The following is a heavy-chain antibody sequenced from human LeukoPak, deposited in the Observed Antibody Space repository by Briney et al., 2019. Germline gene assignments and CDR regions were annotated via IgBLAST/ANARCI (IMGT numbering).Heavy chain of an antibody. CDR3: AGGQRYRYDSSGGFDY. Sequence: PGGSLRLSCAASGFTFSNYWMSWVRQAPGKGLEWVANIKQDGSEKYYVDSVKGRFTISRDNAKNSLSLQMNTLRAEDSAVYFCAGGQRYRYDSSGGFDYWGQGTLVTVSS. J-gene: IGHJ4*02. V-gene: IGHV3-7*01. D-gene: IGHD3-22*01. CDR1: GFTFSNYW. CDR2: IKQDGSEK.